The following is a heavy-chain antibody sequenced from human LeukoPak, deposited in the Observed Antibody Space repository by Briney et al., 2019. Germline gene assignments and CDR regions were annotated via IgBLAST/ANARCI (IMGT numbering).Heavy chain of an antibody. J-gene: IGHJ4*02. D-gene: IGHD6-19*01. CDR2: IYHSGST. CDR3: ARHGEGSGWYRAIDY. CDR1: GGSISSFY. Sequence: SETLSLTCTVSGGSISSFYWGWIRQPPGKGPEWIGSIYHSGSTYYNPSLKSRVTISVDTSKNQFSLKLSSVTAADTAVYYCARHGEGSGWYRAIDYWGQGTLVTVSS. V-gene: IGHV4-39*01.